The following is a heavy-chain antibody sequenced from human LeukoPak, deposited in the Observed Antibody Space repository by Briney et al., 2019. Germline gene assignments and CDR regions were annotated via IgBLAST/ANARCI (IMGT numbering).Heavy chain of an antibody. V-gene: IGHV6-1*01. Sequence: SQTLSLTCAIFGDSVSASGVAWNWIRQSPSRGLKWLGRTYYVSQWYNDYAPSVKSRITTNRDTSQNQFSLQLSSMTPEDTAVYYCARGRNSAFDIWGQGTMVTVSS. CDR1: GDSVSASGVA. CDR2: TYYVSQWYN. CDR3: ARGRNSAFDI. J-gene: IGHJ3*02.